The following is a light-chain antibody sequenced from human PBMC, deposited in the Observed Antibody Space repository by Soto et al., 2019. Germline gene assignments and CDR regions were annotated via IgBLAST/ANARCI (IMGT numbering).Light chain of an antibody. CDR2: DAS. CDR1: QSVSNN. Sequence: ILMTQSPATLSVSPGERATLSCRARQSVSNNLAWYQQKPGQAPRLLIYDASTRATGIPARFSGSGSGTDFTLTISGLQSEDFAVYYCQQYNNWPPWTFGQGTKVEIK. CDR3: QQYNNWPPWT. V-gene: IGKV3-15*01. J-gene: IGKJ1*01.